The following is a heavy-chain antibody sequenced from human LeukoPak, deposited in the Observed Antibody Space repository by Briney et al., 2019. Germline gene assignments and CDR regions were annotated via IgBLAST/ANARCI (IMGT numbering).Heavy chain of an antibody. CDR1: GGSFSGYY. CDR3: ARYSGGWYTDY. Sequence: SQTLSLTCAVYGGSFSGYYWSWIRQPPGKGLEWIGEINHSGSTNYNPSLKSRVTISVDTSKNQFSLKLSSVTAADTAVYYCARYSGGWYTDYWGQGPLVTVSS. D-gene: IGHD6-19*01. CDR2: INHSGST. J-gene: IGHJ4*02. V-gene: IGHV4-34*01.